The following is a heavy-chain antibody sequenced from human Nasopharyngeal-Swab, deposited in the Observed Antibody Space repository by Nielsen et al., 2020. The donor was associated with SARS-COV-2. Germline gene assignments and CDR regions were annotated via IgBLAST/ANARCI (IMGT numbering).Heavy chain of an antibody. J-gene: IGHJ4*02. D-gene: IGHD6-19*01. CDR1: SGSFTDYY. Sequence: SETLSLTCAVYSGSFTDYYWTWIRQPPGKGMGWIGEIYHSGSTKYNPSLKSRVTISVDRSKNQFSLKLKSVTAADTAVYYCAKVGGAVAGWGQGTLVTVSS. CDR3: AKVGGAVAG. V-gene: IGHV4-34*01. CDR2: IYHSGST.